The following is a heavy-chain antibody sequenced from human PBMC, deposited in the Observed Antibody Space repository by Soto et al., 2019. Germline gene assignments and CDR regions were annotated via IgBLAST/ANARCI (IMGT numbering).Heavy chain of an antibody. J-gene: IGHJ4*02. CDR1: GFTFNTYS. CDR3: VKDLLHLARVY. CDR2: ISVSGDGT. Sequence: GGSRRRSWAASGFTFNTYSMTWVRQAPGKGPEWVSGISVSGDGTYYADSVKGRFTISRDNSRNTLYLHLNSLRVEDTAVYYCVKDLLHLARVYWGQGTLVTVSS. D-gene: IGHD3-22*01. V-gene: IGHV3-23*01.